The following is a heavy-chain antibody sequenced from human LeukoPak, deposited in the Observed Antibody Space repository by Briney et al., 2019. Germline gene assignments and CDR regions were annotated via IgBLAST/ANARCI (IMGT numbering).Heavy chain of an antibody. J-gene: IGHJ4*02. V-gene: IGHV3-7*01. CDR3: ARDDSSSWYGPEDY. D-gene: IGHD6-13*01. CDR1: GFTFSSYW. CDR2: IKQDGSEK. Sequence: GGSLRLSCAASGFTFSSYWMSWVRQAPGKGLEWVANIKQDGSEKYYEDSVKGRFTISRDNAKNSLYLQMNSLRAEDAAVYYCARDDSSSWYGPEDYWGQGTLVTVSS.